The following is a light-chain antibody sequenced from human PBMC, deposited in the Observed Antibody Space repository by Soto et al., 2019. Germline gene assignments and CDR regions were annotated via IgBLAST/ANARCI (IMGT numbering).Light chain of an antibody. CDR1: QSVANS. J-gene: IGKJ2*01. Sequence: EIVLTQSPATLSLSPGERATLSCRASQSVANSLAWYQQKPGQAPRLLIYDASHRATGIPARFRGSGSGTDFTLTISSLEPEDFAVYYCQQRSNWRDTFGQGTKVEIK. CDR3: QQRSNWRDT. CDR2: DAS. V-gene: IGKV3-11*01.